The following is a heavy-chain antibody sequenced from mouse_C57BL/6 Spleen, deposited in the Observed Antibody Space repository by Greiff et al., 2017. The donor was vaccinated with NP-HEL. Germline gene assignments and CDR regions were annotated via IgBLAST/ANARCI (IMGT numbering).Heavy chain of an antibody. CDR1: GYAFSSSW. CDR3: AAWDLAWFAY. V-gene: IGHV1-82*01. CDR2: IYPGDGDT. J-gene: IGHJ3*01. Sequence: QVHVKQSGPELVKPGASVKISCKASGYAFSSSWMNWVKQRPGKGLEWIGRIYPGDGDTNYNGKFKGKATLTADKSSSTAYMQLSSLTSEDSAVYFCAAWDLAWFAYWGQGTLVTVSA. D-gene: IGHD4-1*01.